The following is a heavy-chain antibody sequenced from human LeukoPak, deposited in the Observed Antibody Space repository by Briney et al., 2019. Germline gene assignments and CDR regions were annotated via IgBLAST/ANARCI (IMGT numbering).Heavy chain of an antibody. Sequence: SETLSLTCAVYGGSFSGYYWSWIRQPPGKGLEWIGEINHSGSTNYNPSLKSRVTISVDTSKNQFSLKLSSVTAADTAVYYCAREMAERYYDILTGYYTRDAFDIWGQGTMVTVSS. J-gene: IGHJ3*02. V-gene: IGHV4-34*01. CDR2: INHSGST. CDR3: AREMAERYYDILTGYYTRDAFDI. CDR1: GGSFSGYY. D-gene: IGHD3-9*01.